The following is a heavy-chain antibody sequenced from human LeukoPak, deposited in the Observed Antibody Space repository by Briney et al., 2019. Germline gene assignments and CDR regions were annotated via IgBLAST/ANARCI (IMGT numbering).Heavy chain of an antibody. D-gene: IGHD6-13*01. Sequence: SETLSLTCAVSGGSISSGGYYWSWIRQHPGKGLEWIGYIYYSGSTYYNPSLKSRVTISVDTSKNQFSLKLSSVTAADTAVYYCAREGIAAAGTGDYWGQGTLVTVSS. CDR3: AREGIAAAGTGDY. CDR1: GGSISSGGYY. J-gene: IGHJ4*02. CDR2: IYYSGST. V-gene: IGHV4-31*11.